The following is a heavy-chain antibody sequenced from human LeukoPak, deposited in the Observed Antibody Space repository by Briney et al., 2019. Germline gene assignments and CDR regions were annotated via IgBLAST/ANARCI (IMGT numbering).Heavy chain of an antibody. CDR3: ARGVAAAVPHYFDY. Sequence: ASVKVSCKASGGTFSSYAISWVRQAPGQWLEWMGGIIPIFGTANYAQKFQGRVTITADESTSTAYMELSSLRSEDTAVYYCARGVAAAVPHYFDYWGQGTLVTVSS. J-gene: IGHJ4*02. D-gene: IGHD6-13*01. CDR1: GGTFSSYA. CDR2: IIPIFGTA. V-gene: IGHV1-69*13.